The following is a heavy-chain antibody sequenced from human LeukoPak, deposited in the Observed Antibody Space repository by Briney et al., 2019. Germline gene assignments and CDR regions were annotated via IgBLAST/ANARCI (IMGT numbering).Heavy chain of an antibody. D-gene: IGHD2-2*01. V-gene: IGHV4-4*07. CDR1: GGSISSYY. J-gene: IGHJ6*03. CDR2: IYTSGST. Sequence: SETLSLTCTVSGGSISSYYWSWIRQPAGKGLEWIGRIYTSGSTSYNPSLKSRVTMSVDTSKNQFSLKLSSVTAADTAAYYCARTLRYCSSTSCYYYYYYMDVWGKGTTVTVSS. CDR3: ARTLRYCSSTSCYYYYYYMDV.